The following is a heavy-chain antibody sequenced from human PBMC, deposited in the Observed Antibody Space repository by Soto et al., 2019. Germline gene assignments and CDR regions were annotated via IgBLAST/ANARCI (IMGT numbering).Heavy chain of an antibody. J-gene: IGHJ5*02. Sequence: SETLSLTCTVSGGSISSGGYYWSWIRQHPGKGLEWIGYIYYSGSTYYNPSLKSRVTISVDTSKNQFSLKLSSVTAADTAVYYGAKVFSDSSSFFDPWGKGTLVPSPQ. CDR1: GGSISSGGYY. V-gene: IGHV4-31*03. D-gene: IGHD6-13*01. CDR2: IYYSGST. CDR3: AKVFSDSSSFFDP.